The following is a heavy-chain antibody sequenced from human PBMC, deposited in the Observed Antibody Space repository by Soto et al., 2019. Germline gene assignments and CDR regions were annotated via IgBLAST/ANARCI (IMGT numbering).Heavy chain of an antibody. CDR1: GFTFRSSP. V-gene: IGHV3-23*05. CDR3: AKRYCGSTSCSRGRACAA. D-gene: IGHD2-2*01. J-gene: IGHJ4*02. Sequence: EVQLLESGGGLVEPGGSLRLSCAASGFTFRSSPMSWVRQAPGKGLEWGSAIDTSGAGTYYVDRVRGRFTISRDKYKNTLFRHMDNLRAEDTALYYCAKRYCGSTSCSRGRACAAWGQGTLVALSS. CDR2: IDTSGAGT.